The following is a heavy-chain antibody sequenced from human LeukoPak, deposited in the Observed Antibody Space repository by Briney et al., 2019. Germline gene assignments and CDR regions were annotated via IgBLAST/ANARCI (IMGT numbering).Heavy chain of an antibody. J-gene: IGHJ3*02. Sequence: GGSLRLSCSTSGFTFISYGMHRVRQAPGRGLECVAFIWYDGSNKYYADSVKGRFTISRDNSKTTLYLQMNSLRAEDTAVYYCAKERNDCSGGSCYYLDAFDIWGQGTMVTVSS. D-gene: IGHD2-15*01. CDR3: AKERNDCSGGSCYYLDAFDI. V-gene: IGHV3-30*02. CDR2: IWYDGSNK. CDR1: GFTFISYG.